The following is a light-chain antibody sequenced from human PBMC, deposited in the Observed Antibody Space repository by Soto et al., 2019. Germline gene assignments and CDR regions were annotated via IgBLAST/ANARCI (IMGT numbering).Light chain of an antibody. CDR2: GIS. V-gene: IGKV3-20*01. CDR3: AQYGSSPRT. Sequence: EIVLTQSPATLSLSPGERATLSCRASQSVSSYLAWYQQKPGQAPRLLIYGISTRAAGIADRFSGSGSGTDFTLTISRLEPEDFAVYYCAQYGSSPRTFGQGTKVEV. J-gene: IGKJ1*01. CDR1: QSVSSY.